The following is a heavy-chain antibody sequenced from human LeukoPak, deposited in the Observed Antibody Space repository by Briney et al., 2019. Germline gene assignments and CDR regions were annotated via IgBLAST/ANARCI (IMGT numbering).Heavy chain of an antibody. D-gene: IGHD3-3*01. V-gene: IGHV1-69*05. CDR2: IIPIFGTA. CDR3: ARAKGYDFWSGYYIPYYFDY. J-gene: IGHJ4*02. Sequence: ASVKVSCKASGGTFSSYAISWARQAPGQGLEWMGGIIPIFGTANYAQKFQGRVTITTDESTSTAYMELSSLRSEDTAVYYCARAKGYDFWSGYYIPYYFDYWGQGTLVTVSS. CDR1: GGTFSSYA.